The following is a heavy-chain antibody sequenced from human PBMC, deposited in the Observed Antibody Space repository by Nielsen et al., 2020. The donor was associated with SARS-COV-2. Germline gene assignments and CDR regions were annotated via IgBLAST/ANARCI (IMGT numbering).Heavy chain of an antibody. CDR3: ARDFLNYDFWSGYYTFYYYYYGMDV. CDR2: ISYDGSNK. Sequence: VRQAPGKGLEWVAVISYDGSNKYYADSVKGRFTISRDNAKNSLYLQMNSLRAEDTAVYYCARDFLNYDFWSGYYTFYYYYYGMDVWGQGTTVTVSS. V-gene: IGHV3-30*04. J-gene: IGHJ6*02. D-gene: IGHD3-3*01.